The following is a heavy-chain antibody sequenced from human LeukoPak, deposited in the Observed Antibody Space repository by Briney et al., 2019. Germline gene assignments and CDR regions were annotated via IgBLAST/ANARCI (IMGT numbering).Heavy chain of an antibody. Sequence: GGSLRLSCAASGFTFSSYAMHWVRQAPGKGLEWVAVIPYDGSNKYYADPVKGRFTISRGNSKNTLYLQMNSLRAEDTAVYYCARDRDIVVVTIFDYWGQGTLVTVSS. J-gene: IGHJ4*02. CDR1: GFTFSSYA. V-gene: IGHV3-30*04. D-gene: IGHD2-21*02. CDR3: ARDRDIVVVTIFDY. CDR2: IPYDGSNK.